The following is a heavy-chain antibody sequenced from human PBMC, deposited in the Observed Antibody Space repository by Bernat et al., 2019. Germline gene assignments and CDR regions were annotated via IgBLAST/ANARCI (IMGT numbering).Heavy chain of an antibody. J-gene: IGHJ4*02. V-gene: IGHV3-53*01. CDR1: GFTVSSNY. D-gene: IGHD2-2*01. CDR2: IYSGGST. Sequence: EVQLVESGGGLIQPGGSLRLSCAASGFTVSSNYMSWVRQAPGKGLEWVSVIYSGGSTYYADSVKGRFTISRDKSKNTLYLQMNSLRAEDPAVYYCARDLVGGSSDYFDYWGQGTLVTVSS. CDR3: ARDLVGGSSDYFDY.